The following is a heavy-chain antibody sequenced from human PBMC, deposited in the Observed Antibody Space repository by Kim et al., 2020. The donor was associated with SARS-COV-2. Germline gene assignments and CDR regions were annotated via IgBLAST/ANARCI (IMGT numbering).Heavy chain of an antibody. CDR3: ARGGGVQWLVREDAFDI. V-gene: IGHV1-69*06. D-gene: IGHD6-19*01. CDR1: GGTFSSYA. J-gene: IGHJ3*02. Sequence: SVKVSCKASGGTFSSYAISWVRQAPGQGLEWMGGIIPIFGTANYAQKFQGRVTITADKSTSTAYMELSSLRSEDTAVYYCARGGGVQWLVREDAFDIWGQGTMVTVSS. CDR2: IIPIFGTA.